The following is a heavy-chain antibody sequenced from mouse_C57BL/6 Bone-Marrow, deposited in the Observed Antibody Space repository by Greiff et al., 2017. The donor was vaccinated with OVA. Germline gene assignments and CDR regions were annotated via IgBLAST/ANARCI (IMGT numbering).Heavy chain of an antibody. J-gene: IGHJ4*01. D-gene: IGHD1-1*01. CDR3: ARHPPSYYYGSSPYAMDY. V-gene: IGHV2-6-1*01. CDR1: GFSLTSYG. CDR2: IWSDGST. Sequence: VKLQESGPGLVAPSQSLSITCTVSGFSLTSYGVHWVRQPPGKGLEWLVVIWSDGSTTYNSALKSRLSISKDNSKSQVFLKMNSLQTDDTAMYYCARHPPSYYYGSSPYAMDYWGQGTSVTVSS.